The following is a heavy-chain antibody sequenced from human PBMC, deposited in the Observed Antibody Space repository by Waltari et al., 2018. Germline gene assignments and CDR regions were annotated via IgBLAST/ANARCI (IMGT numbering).Heavy chain of an antibody. CDR2: INQDERYK. CDR1: GFSFDSYW. CDR3: ARELYSYGYIVV. V-gene: IGHV3-7*01. D-gene: IGHD5-18*01. Sequence: EVQLVESGGDLVQPGGSLRLSCEASGFSFDSYWMTWVRQAQGKGLEWVANINQDERYKNDVDSVKGRFTVSRDNAKNSLYLQMNKLRVEDTGGYYCARELYSYGYIVVWGQGTRVTVSS. J-gene: IGHJ4*02.